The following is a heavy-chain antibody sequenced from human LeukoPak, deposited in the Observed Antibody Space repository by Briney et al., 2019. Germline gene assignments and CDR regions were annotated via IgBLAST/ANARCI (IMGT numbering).Heavy chain of an antibody. D-gene: IGHD2-21*02. CDR3: ARSRGDPEFDY. V-gene: IGHV3-21*01. CDR1: EFTFSSYS. J-gene: IGHJ4*02. CDR2: ISSSSSYI. Sequence: GGSLRLSCAASEFTFSSYSMNWVRQAPGKGLEWVSSISSSSSYIYYADSVKGRFTISRDNAKNSLYLQMNSLRAEDTAVYYCARSRGDPEFDYWGQGTLVTVSS.